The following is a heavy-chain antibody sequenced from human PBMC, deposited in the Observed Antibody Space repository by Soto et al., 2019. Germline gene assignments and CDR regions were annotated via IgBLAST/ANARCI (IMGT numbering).Heavy chain of an antibody. CDR3: VRDGSKNLRDWFDP. CDR2: VYATGTT. Sequence: QVQLQESGPGVVKPSETLSLSCTVSGGSISKFYWSWIRKTAGKGLEWMGRVYATGTTDYNPSLRSRVSMSVDIAKKTFSLRLTSVTAADTGVYDCVRDGSKNLRDWFDPWGQGTSVTVSS. V-gene: IGHV4-4*07. J-gene: IGHJ5*02. CDR1: GGSISKFY.